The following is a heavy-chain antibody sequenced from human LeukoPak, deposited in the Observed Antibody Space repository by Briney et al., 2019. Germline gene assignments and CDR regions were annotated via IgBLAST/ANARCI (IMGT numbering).Heavy chain of an antibody. CDR3: ARRRGDVREYYFDY. V-gene: IGHV3-23*01. D-gene: IGHD2-21*01. J-gene: IGHJ4*02. CDR1: GFAFSTFA. CDR2: ISGSGDST. Sequence: GGSLRLSCAASGFAFSTFAITWVRQDPGKGLAWVSAISGSGDSTYYADSVKGRFTISRDNSKNGVYLQMNSVGAGDASVYYCARRRGDVREYYFDYWGRGTLVTVSS.